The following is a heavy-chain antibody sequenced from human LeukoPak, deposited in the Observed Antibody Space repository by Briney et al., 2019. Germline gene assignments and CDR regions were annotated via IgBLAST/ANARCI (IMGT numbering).Heavy chain of an antibody. CDR1: GGSISSSSYY. D-gene: IGHD1-1*01. CDR2: IYYSGST. CDR3: ARQGPSGPTGIGY. Sequence: PSETLSLTCTVSGGSISSSSYYWGWIRQPPGKGLEWIGSIYYSGSTYYNPSLKSRVTISVDTSKNQFSLKLSSVTAADTAVYYCARQGPSGPTGIGYWGQGTLVTVSS. V-gene: IGHV4-39*01. J-gene: IGHJ4*02.